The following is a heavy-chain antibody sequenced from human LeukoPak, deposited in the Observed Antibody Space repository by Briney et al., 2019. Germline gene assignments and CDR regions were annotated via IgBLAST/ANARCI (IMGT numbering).Heavy chain of an antibody. V-gene: IGHV4-39*07. CDR2: IYYSGST. Sequence: TSSETLSLTCTVSGGSISSSSYSWGWIRQPPGKGLEWIGSIYYSGSTYYNPSLKSRVTISVDTSKNQFSLNLTSVTTADTAVYYCARVSCSSTSCPRRDALDVWGQGTMVTVSS. D-gene: IGHD2-2*01. CDR1: GGSISSSSYS. CDR3: ARVSCSSTSCPRRDALDV. J-gene: IGHJ3*01.